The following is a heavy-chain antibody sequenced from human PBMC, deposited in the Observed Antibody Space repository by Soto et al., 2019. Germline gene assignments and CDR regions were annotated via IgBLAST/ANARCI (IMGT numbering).Heavy chain of an antibody. CDR3: ARDKGGTVILGAFDI. CDR2: INLNGGST. D-gene: IGHD4-17*01. V-gene: IGHV3-20*01. J-gene: IGHJ3*02. CDR1: GFTFDDYG. Sequence: GGSLRLSCAASGFTFDDYGMSWVRQAPGKGLEWVSGINLNGGSTGYADSVKGRFTISRDNAKNSLYLQMNSLRAEDTALYHCARDKGGTVILGAFDIWGQGTMVTVSS.